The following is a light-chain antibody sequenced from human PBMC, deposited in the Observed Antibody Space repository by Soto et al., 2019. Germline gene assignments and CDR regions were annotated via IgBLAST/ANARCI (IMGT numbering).Light chain of an antibody. CDR1: QSISSW. CDR3: QHFNSYPWT. V-gene: IGKV1-5*03. J-gene: IGKJ1*01. Sequence: DIQITQSPSTLSASVGDRVTITCRASQSISSWLAWYQQKPGKAPKLLIYQASSFQSGVPSRFSGSGSGTEFTPTISSLQPDDFATYYCQHFNSYPWTFGQGTKVDIK. CDR2: QAS.